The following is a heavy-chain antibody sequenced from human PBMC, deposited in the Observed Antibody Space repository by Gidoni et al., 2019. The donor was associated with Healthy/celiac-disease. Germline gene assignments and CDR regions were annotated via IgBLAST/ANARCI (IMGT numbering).Heavy chain of an antibody. CDR1: GGTFRSYA. V-gene: IGHV1-69*01. D-gene: IGHD3-3*01. J-gene: IGHJ6*02. Sequence: QVQLVQYGAEAKKPGLSVKVSCMASGGTFRSYAISWVRQAPGQGLEWLGGIIPIFGTANYAQKFQGRVTITADESTSTAYMELSSLRSEDTAVYYCAGTIFGVVIDGYYYYYGMDVWGQGTTVTVSS. CDR2: IIPIFGTA. CDR3: AGTIFGVVIDGYYYYYGMDV.